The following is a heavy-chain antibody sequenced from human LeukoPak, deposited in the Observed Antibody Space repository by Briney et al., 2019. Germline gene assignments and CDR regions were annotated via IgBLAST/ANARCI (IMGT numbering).Heavy chain of an antibody. CDR3: TTSDCSSTSCYRVRFDY. J-gene: IGHJ4*02. CDR2: IKSKTDGGTT. Sequence: PGGSLGLSCAASGFTFSNAWMSWVRQAPGKGLEWVGRIKSKTDGGTTNYAAPVKGRFTISRDDSKNTLYLQMNSLKTEDTAVYYCTTSDCSSTSCYRVRFDYWGQGTLVTVSS. D-gene: IGHD2-2*02. CDR1: GFTFSNAW. V-gene: IGHV3-15*01.